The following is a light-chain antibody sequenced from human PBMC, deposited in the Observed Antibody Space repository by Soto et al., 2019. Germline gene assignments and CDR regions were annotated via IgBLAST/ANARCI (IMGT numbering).Light chain of an antibody. Sequence: DIQMTQSPSSVSASVGDRVTITCRASQGVSSWLAWYQQKPGRAPKLLIYGASTLQSGVPSRFSGSGSGTDFSLTITTPQPEDSATYYCQQADTFPLTFGGGTKVDIK. V-gene: IGKV1-12*01. CDR2: GAS. CDR1: QGVSSW. CDR3: QQADTFPLT. J-gene: IGKJ4*01.